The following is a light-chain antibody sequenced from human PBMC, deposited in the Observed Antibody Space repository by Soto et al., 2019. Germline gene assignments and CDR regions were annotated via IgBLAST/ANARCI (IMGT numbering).Light chain of an antibody. J-gene: IGKJ2*01. Sequence: EIVLTQSPATLSLSPGERATLSCRASQSVSSYLAWYQQKPGQAPRLLIYDASNRATGIPARFSGSGSGTDFTLTSSRLEPEDFAVYYCQQRSNWTKYTFGQGTKLEIK. CDR2: DAS. CDR3: QQRSNWTKYT. CDR1: QSVSSY. V-gene: IGKV3-11*01.